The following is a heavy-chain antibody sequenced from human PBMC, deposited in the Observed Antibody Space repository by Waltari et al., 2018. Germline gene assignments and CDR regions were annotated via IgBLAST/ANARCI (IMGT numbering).Heavy chain of an antibody. J-gene: IGHJ4*02. D-gene: IGHD3-3*01. Sequence: VQSGAEVKKPGASVKVSCKASGYTFTSYYMHWVRQAPGHGLEWMGIINPSGGSTSYAQKFQGRVTMTRDTSTSTVYMELSSLRSEDTAVYYCARDYFRITIFGVVTYFDYWGQGTLVTVSS. V-gene: IGHV1-46*01. CDR3: ARDYFRITIFGVVTYFDY. CDR2: INPSGGST. CDR1: GYTFTSYY.